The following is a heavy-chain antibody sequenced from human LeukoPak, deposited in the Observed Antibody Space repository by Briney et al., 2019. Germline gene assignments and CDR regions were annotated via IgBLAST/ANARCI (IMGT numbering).Heavy chain of an antibody. CDR2: ISDTGGRT. CDR1: GITLSNYG. J-gene: IGHJ4*02. Sequence: GGSLRLSCAVSGITLSNYGMTWVRQAPGKGLEWVAGISDTGGRTNYADSVKGRFTISRDKPKNTLYLQMNSLRAEDTAVYFCAKRGVVIRVILVGFHEEAYYFDSWGQGALVTVSS. CDR3: AKRGVVIRVILVGFHEEAYYFDS. V-gene: IGHV3-23*01. D-gene: IGHD3-22*01.